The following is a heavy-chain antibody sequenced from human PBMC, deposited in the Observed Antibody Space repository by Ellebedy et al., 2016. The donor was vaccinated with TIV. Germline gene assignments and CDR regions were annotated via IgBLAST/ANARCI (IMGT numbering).Heavy chain of an antibody. D-gene: IGHD3-10*01. V-gene: IGHV4-59*01. CDR2: IYYSGST. CDR1: GGSISSYY. CDR3: ARDGTGYFDY. J-gene: IGHJ4*02. Sequence: SETLSLXXTVSGGSISSYYWSWIRQPPGTGLEWIGYIYYSGSTNYNPSLKSRVTISVDTSKNQFSLKLSSVTAADTAVYYCARDGTGYFDYWGQGTLVTVSS.